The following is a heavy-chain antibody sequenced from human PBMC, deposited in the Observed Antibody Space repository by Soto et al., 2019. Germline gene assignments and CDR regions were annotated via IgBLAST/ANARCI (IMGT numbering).Heavy chain of an antibody. Sequence: EVQLLESGGGLVQPGGSLRLSCAASEFTFSTYARNWVRQAPGNGLEWVSAISGSGGSIHYADSVKGRFTISRDNSKNTLYLQMNSLRDEDTAVYHCVKGYWKGDVWGQGTTVTVSS. V-gene: IGHV3-23*01. D-gene: IGHD1-1*01. CDR2: ISGSGGSI. CDR3: VKGYWKGDV. CDR1: EFTFSTYA. J-gene: IGHJ6*02.